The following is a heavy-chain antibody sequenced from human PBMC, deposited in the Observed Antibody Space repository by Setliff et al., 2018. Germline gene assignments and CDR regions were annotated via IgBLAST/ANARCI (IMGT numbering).Heavy chain of an antibody. CDR1: GYAFTGYY. D-gene: IGHD6-13*01. Sequence: ASVKVSCKASGYAFTGYYIHWVRQAPGQGLEWMGRINPNSGGTNYAQKFQGRVTMTRDTSISTAYMELSRLTSDDTAVYYCARVSEAAAAGFDYWGQGTLVTVSS. V-gene: IGHV1-2*06. CDR3: ARVSEAAAAGFDY. J-gene: IGHJ4*02. CDR2: INPNSGGT.